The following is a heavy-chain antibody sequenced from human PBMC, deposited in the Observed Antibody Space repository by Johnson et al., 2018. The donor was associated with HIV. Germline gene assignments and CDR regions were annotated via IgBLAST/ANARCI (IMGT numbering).Heavy chain of an antibody. D-gene: IGHD1-1*01. Sequence: VQVVESGGGVVRPGGSLRLSCAASGFTFDDYGMRWVCQAPGKGLEWVGRINSSTDGGTTDYTAPVKGRFTIARADSKNTLYLQMNSLKTEDTAVYFCTTRTWSDAFDIWGRGTMVTVSS. CDR1: GFTFDDYG. V-gene: IGHV3-15*01. CDR3: TTRTWSDAFDI. CDR2: INSSTDGGTT. J-gene: IGHJ3*02.